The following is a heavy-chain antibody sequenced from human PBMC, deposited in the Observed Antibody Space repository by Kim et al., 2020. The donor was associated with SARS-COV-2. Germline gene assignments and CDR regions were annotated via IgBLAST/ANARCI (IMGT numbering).Heavy chain of an antibody. Sequence: YSPSLQGQVTISADKSISTAYLQWSSLKASDTAMYYCARQGIGLYYYGVDVWGQGTTVTVSS. J-gene: IGHJ6*02. D-gene: IGHD2-21*01. CDR3: ARQGIGLYYYGVDV. V-gene: IGHV5-51*01.